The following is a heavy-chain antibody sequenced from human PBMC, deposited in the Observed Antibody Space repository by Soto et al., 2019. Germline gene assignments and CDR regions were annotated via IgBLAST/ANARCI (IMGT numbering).Heavy chain of an antibody. CDR3: ARGRVATIIDYYYYYMDV. Sequence: ASVKVSCKASGYTFTSYAMHWVRQAPGQRLEWMGWINDGNGNTKYSQKFQGRVTITRDTSASTAYMELSSLRSEDTAVYYCARGRVATIIDYYYYYMDVWSKGTTVTVSS. D-gene: IGHD5-12*01. CDR2: INDGNGNT. CDR1: GYTFTSYA. J-gene: IGHJ6*03. V-gene: IGHV1-3*01.